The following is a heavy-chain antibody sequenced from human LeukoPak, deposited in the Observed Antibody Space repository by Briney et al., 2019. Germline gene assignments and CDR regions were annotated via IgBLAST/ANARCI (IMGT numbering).Heavy chain of an antibody. V-gene: IGHV3-43*01. CDR3: AKDVVSSGYSNRFDY. CDR1: GFTFDDYT. CDR2: ISWDGGRT. D-gene: IGHD6-19*01. J-gene: IGHJ4*02. Sequence: PGGSLRLSCAASGFTFDDYTMHWVRHAPGKGLEWVSLISWDGGRTYYADSVKGRFTISRDNSKNSLHLQMNSLRTEDTALYYCAKDVVSSGYSNRFDYWGQGTLVTVSS.